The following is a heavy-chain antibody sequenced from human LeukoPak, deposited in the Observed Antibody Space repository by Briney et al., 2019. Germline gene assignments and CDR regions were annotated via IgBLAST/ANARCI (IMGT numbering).Heavy chain of an antibody. D-gene: IGHD1-26*01. CDR3: AKDRLIGPYYPLDH. J-gene: IGHJ4*02. CDR2: ISASGAMT. CDR1: GFTFNNYA. V-gene: IGHV3-23*01. Sequence: GGSLRLSCAASGFTFNNYAMTWVRQAPGKGLEWVSTISASGAMTYYADSVKGRITVSRDNSKNSVYLQMSRLTAADTAVYYCAKDRLIGPYYPLDHWGQGTLVTVSS.